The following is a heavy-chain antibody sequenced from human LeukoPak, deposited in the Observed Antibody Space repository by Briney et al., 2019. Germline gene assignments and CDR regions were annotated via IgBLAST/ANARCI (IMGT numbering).Heavy chain of an antibody. V-gene: IGHV5-51*01. CDR2: IYPGDSDT. J-gene: IGHJ4*02. CDR1: GYSFTSYW. Sequence: GESLKISCKGSGYSFTSYWIGWVRQMPGKGLEWMGIIYPGDSDTRYSPSFQGQVTIPADKSISTAYLQWSSLKDSDTAMYYCARSTYYYDSSGYYYAGYFDYWGQGTLVTVSS. D-gene: IGHD3-22*01. CDR3: ARSTYYYDSSGYYYAGYFDY.